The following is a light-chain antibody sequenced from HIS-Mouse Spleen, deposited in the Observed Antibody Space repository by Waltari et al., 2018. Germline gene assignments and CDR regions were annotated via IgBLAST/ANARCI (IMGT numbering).Light chain of an antibody. CDR1: SIYVGGYYH. CDR2: EVS. Sequence: QSALTPPASVSGSPRPSLTISFTGTSIYVGGYYHVSWYQQHPGKAPKLMIYEVSNRPSGVSNRFSGSKSGNTASLTISGLQAEDEADYYCSSYTSSSTWVFGGGTKLTVL. J-gene: IGLJ3*02. V-gene: IGLV2-14*01. CDR3: SSYTSSSTWV.